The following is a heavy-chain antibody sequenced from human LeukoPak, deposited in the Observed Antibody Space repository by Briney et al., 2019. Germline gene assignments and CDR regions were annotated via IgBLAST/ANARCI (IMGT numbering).Heavy chain of an antibody. CDR2: INHRGST. V-gene: IGHV4-34*01. D-gene: IGHD5-12*01. J-gene: IGHJ4*02. Sequence: AETLSLTCAVYGGSLRGYYWSWIRQPPGKGLEWIGEINHRGSTNYNPSLKSRVTISVDTSKNQFSLKLSSVTAADTAVYYCARVGDGYGYFDYWGQGTLVTVSS. CDR1: GGSLRGYY. CDR3: ARVGDGYGYFDY.